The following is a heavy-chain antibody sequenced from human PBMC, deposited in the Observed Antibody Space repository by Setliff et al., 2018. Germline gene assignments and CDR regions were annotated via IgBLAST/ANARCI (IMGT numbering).Heavy chain of an antibody. D-gene: IGHD2-2*01. CDR2: IGAYNGNT. V-gene: IGHV1-18*01. J-gene: IGHJ4*02. CDR3: AREPFTRVTSIVVVPAAAPY. CDR1: GYTFTNYG. Sequence: GASVKVSCKASGYTFTNYGVTWVRQAPGQGLEWMGWIGAYNGNTYNAHKFQGRVTMTSDTSTSTAYMELRSLRSDDTAVYYCAREPFTRVTSIVVVPAAAPYWGQGALVTVSS.